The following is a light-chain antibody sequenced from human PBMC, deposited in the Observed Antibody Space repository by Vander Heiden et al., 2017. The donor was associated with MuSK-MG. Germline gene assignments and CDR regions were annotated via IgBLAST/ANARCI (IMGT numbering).Light chain of an antibody. J-gene: IGLJ1*01. Sequence: SVLTQPASVSGSPGESLTISCTGSSNDISPYNYVSWYQQLPDKDPKLLIFDVSNRPSGISSRFSGSKSGNTASLTISGLQADDEAHYFCSSYTSSSSHYVFGTGTTVTVL. CDR3: SSYTSSSSHYV. V-gene: IGLV2-14*03. CDR1: SNDISPYNY. CDR2: DVS.